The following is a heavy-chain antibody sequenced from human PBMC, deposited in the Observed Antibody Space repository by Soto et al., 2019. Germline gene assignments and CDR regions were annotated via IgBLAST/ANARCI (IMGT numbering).Heavy chain of an antibody. J-gene: IGHJ6*02. V-gene: IGHV4-39*01. CDR1: GASGGSISSSSYY. D-gene: IGHD2-2*01. CDR3: ARQRCSSTTCYAGDFYYYYYGLDV. CDR2: IYYSGST. Sequence: PSETLSLTFTVSGASGGSISSSSYYWGWIRQPPGKGLEWIGSIYYSGSTYYNPSLKSRVTISVDTSKIQFSLKLSSVTAADTAVYYCARQRCSSTTCYAGDFYYYYYGLDVWGQGTTVT.